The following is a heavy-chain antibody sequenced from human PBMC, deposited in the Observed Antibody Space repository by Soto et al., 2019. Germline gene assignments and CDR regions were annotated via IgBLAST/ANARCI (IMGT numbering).Heavy chain of an antibody. V-gene: IGHV2-5*01. Sequence: SGPTLVNPTQTLTLTCTFSGFPLTRGVVGVGRIRQPPGEALERLALLYWNDEQYYNPSLRNRLTITRDTSKNQVVLTMTNMDPVDTATYYCAHRLPGPSGYDVWGQGTTVTVST. CDR3: AHRLPGPSGYDV. J-gene: IGHJ6*01. CDR1: GFPLTRGVVG. D-gene: IGHD6-13*01. CDR2: LYWNDEQ.